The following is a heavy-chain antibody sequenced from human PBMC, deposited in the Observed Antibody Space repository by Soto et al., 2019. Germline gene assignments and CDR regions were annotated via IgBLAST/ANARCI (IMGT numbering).Heavy chain of an antibody. D-gene: IGHD1-26*01. Sequence: GGSLRLSCAASGFTFSDYYMSWIRQAPGKRLERVSYISSSSSYTNYADSVKGRFTISRDNAKNSLYLQMNSLRAEDTAVYYCARGPLGGATISGPIDYWGQGTLVTVSS. J-gene: IGHJ4*02. CDR2: ISSSSSYT. CDR1: GFTFSDYY. CDR3: ARGPLGGATISGPIDY. V-gene: IGHV3-11*06.